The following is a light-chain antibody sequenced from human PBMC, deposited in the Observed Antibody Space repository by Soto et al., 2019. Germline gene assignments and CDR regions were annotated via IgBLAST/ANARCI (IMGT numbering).Light chain of an antibody. CDR1: QSVNIY. CDR2: GAS. V-gene: IGKV3D-15*01. Sequence: EIVMTQSPATLSVSPGERATLSCRASQSVNIYLAWYQQKPGQAPRLLIFGASYRATGIPARFSGSGSGTEFTLTISSLQSEDFAVYYCQQYNNWPLTFGGGTKVDI. CDR3: QQYNNWPLT. J-gene: IGKJ4*01.